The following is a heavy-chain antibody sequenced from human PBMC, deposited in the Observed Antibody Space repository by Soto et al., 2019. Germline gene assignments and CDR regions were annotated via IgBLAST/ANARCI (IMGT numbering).Heavy chain of an antibody. CDR3: ARDGYTLFYNYGLDV. J-gene: IGHJ6*02. V-gene: IGHV3-48*03. Sequence: SLRLSCLASEFICSRYEMTWLRQAPGRAPEWVASISSGGSTIYYADSVKGRFTISRDNAKNSLYLQMNSLRAEDTALYYCARDGYTLFYNYGLDVWGQGTSVTVSS. CDR2: ISSGGSTI. D-gene: IGHD5-12*01. CDR1: EFICSRYE.